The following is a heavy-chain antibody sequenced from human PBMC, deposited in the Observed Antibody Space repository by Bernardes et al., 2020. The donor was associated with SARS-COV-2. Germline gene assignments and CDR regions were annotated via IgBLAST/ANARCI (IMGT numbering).Heavy chain of an antibody. V-gene: IGHV3-23*01. Sequence: GGSLRLSCAASGFTFSSYAMSWVRQAPGKGLEWVSAISGSSGSTYYAGSVKGRFTISRDNSKNTLYLQMNSLRAEDTAVYYCAKLQRGSSSSDFWGQGTLVTVSS. CDR3: AKLQRGSSSSDF. D-gene: IGHD6-6*01. CDR2: ISGSSGST. CDR1: GFTFSSYA. J-gene: IGHJ4*02.